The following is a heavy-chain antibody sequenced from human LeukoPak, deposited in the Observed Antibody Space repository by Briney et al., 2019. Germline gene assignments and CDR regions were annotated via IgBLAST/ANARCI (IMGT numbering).Heavy chain of an antibody. CDR1: GGSISSGD. D-gene: IGHD2-8*02. J-gene: IGHJ5*02. Sequence: SETLSLTCSVSGGSISSGDWSWIRQPPGKGLEWIAYIYDSGRSTYNPALMSRVIISLDTSKKQFSLKLSSVTAADTAVYYCAGGSGATWFAPWGQGTLVTVSS. CDR2: IYDSGRS. CDR3: AGGSGATWFAP. V-gene: IGHV4-59*01.